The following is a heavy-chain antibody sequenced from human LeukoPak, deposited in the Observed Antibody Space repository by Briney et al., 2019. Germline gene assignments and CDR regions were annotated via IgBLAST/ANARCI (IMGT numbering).Heavy chain of an antibody. Sequence: GGSLRLSCAASGFAFSDYYMSWIRQAPGKGLEWVSYISSSGSTIYYADSVMGRFTISRDNAKNSLYLQMNSLRAEDTAVYFCAGGEAVAGLHTFDYWGQGTLVTVSS. D-gene: IGHD6-19*01. CDR1: GFAFSDYY. J-gene: IGHJ4*02. V-gene: IGHV3-11*04. CDR2: ISSSGSTI. CDR3: AGGEAVAGLHTFDY.